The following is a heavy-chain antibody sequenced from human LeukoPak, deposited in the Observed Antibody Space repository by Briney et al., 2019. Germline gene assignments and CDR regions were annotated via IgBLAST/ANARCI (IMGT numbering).Heavy chain of an antibody. D-gene: IGHD3-3*01. V-gene: IGHV3-21*04. CDR2: ISSSSSYI. CDR1: GFTFSSYS. Sequence: PGGSLRLSCAASGFTFSSYSMNWVRQAPGKGLEWVSSISSSSSYIYYVDSVKGRFTISRDNAKNSLYLQMNSLRSEDTAVYYCARDRELLYRYENWFDPWGQGTLVTVSS. CDR3: ARDRELLYRYENWFDP. J-gene: IGHJ5*02.